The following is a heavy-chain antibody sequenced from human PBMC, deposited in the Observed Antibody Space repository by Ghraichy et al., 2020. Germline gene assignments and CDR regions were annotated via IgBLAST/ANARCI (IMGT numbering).Heavy chain of an antibody. D-gene: IGHD2-2*01. J-gene: IGHJ3*02. CDR3: ARDGRCSSTSCSQQGAFDI. Sequence: GESLNISCAASGFTFSDYYMSWIRQAPGKGLEWVSYISSSGSTIYYADSVKGRFTISRDNAKNSLYLQMNSLRAEDTAVYYCARDGRCSSTSCSQQGAFDIWGQGTMVTVSS. CDR2: ISSSGSTI. V-gene: IGHV3-11*01. CDR1: GFTFSDYY.